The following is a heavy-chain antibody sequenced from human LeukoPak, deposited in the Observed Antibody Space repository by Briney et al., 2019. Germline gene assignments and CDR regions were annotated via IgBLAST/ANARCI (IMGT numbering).Heavy chain of an antibody. V-gene: IGHV3-66*01. CDR3: ARDRYSGYDWDYYYYGMDV. J-gene: IGHJ6*02. CDR2: IYSGGST. D-gene: IGHD5-12*01. Sequence: GGSLRLSCAASGFTVSSNYMSWVRQAPGKGLEWVSVIYSGGSTYYADSVKGRFTISRDNSKNTLYLQMNSLRAEDTAVYYCARDRYSGYDWDYYYYGMDVWGQGTTVTVSS. CDR1: GFTVSSNY.